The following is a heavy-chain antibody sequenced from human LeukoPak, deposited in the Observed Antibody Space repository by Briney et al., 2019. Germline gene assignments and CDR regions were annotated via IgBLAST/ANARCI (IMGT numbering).Heavy chain of an antibody. J-gene: IGHJ3*02. Sequence: PSETLSLTCTVSGGSISSGGYYWSWIRQHPGKGLEWIGYIYYSGSTYYNPSLKSRVTISVDTSKNQFSLKLSSVTAADTAVYYCARGRSSAFDTWGQGTVVTVSS. V-gene: IGHV4-31*03. CDR3: ARGRSSAFDT. CDR2: IYYSGST. CDR1: GGSISSGGYY.